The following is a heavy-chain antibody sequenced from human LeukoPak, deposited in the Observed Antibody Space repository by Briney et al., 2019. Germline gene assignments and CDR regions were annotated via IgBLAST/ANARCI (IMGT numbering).Heavy chain of an antibody. CDR3: AKDVGRAAEDY. CDR2: ISYDGSNK. J-gene: IGHJ4*02. V-gene: IGHV3-30*18. Sequence: QSGGSLRLSCAASGFTFSSYGMHWVRQVPGKGLEWVAVISYDGSNKYYADSVKGRFTISRDNSKNTLYLQMNSLRAEDTAVYYCAKDVGRAAEDYWGQGTLVTVSS. CDR1: GFTFSSYG. D-gene: IGHD6-13*01.